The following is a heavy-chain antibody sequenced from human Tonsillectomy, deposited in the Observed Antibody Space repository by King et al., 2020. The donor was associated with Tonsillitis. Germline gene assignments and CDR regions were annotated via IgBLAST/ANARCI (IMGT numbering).Heavy chain of an antibody. V-gene: IGHV3-30*03. CDR3: ATTLIAVATFYFDY. CDR1: GFTFSSYG. D-gene: IGHD6-19*01. J-gene: IGHJ4*02. CDR2: ISYDGSNK. Sequence: VQLVESGGGVVQPGGSLRLSCAASGFTFSSYGMHWVRQAPGKGLEWVAVISYDGSNKYYADSVKGRFTISRDNSKNTLYLQMNSLRAEDTAVYYCATTLIAVATFYFDYWGQGTLVTVSS.